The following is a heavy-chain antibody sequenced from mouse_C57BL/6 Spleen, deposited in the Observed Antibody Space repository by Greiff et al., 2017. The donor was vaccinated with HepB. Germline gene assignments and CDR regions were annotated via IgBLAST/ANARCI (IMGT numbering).Heavy chain of an antibody. J-gene: IGHJ2*01. CDR3: ARCKVGGSSGDYFDY. V-gene: IGHV3-8*01. Sequence: EVQLQQSGPGLAKPSQTLSLTCSVTGYSITSDYWNWIRKFPGNKLEYMGYISYSGSTYYNPSLKSRISITRDTSKNQYYLQLNSVTTEDTATYYGARCKVGGSSGDYFDYWGQGTTLTVSS. CDR1: GYSITSDY. CDR2: ISYSGST. D-gene: IGHD1-1*01.